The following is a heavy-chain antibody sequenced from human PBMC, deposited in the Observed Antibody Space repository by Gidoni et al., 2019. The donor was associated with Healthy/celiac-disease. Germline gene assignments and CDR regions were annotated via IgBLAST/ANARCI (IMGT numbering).Heavy chain of an antibody. D-gene: IGHD3-3*01. CDR1: GYTFTSYA. V-gene: IGHV7-4-1*02. Sequence: VQLVQSGSELKKHGASVKVSCKASGYTFTSYAMNWVRQAPGQGLEWMGWINTNTGNPTYAQGFTGRFVFSLDPSVSTAYLQISSLKAEDTAVYYCARVRYDFWSCYVDAFDIWGQGTMVTVSS. CDR2: INTNTGNP. J-gene: IGHJ3*02. CDR3: ARVRYDFWSCYVDAFDI.